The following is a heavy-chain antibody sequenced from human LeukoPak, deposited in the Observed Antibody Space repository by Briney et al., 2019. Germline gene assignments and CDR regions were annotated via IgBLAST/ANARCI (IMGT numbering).Heavy chain of an antibody. V-gene: IGHV3-30*03. D-gene: IGHD6-19*01. CDR3: ARESGNGYSSGWYPYYYYGVDV. CDR1: GFTFSSYG. CDR2: ISYDGSNK. J-gene: IGHJ6*02. Sequence: RGSLRLSCAASGFTFSSYGMHWVRQAPGKGLEWVAVISYDGSNKYYTDSVKGRFTISGDNSKNTLYLQMNSLRAEDTAVYYCARESGNGYSSGWYPYYYYGVDVWGQGTTVTVSS.